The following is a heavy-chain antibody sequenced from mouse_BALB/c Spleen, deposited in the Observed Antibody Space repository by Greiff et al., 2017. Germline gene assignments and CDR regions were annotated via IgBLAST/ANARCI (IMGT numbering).Heavy chain of an antibody. CDR1: GFTFSSYA. CDR3: ARRSMITTEYYNAMDY. CDR2: ISSGGSDT. D-gene: IGHD2-4*01. J-gene: IGHJ4*01. Sequence: EVQLVESGGGLVKPGGSLKLSCAASGFTFSSYAMSWVRQTPEKRLEGVATISSGGSDTYYPDSVKGRFTISRDNAKNTLNLQMSSLRSEDTAMYYCARRSMITTEYYNAMDYWGQGTSVTVSS. V-gene: IGHV5-9-3*01.